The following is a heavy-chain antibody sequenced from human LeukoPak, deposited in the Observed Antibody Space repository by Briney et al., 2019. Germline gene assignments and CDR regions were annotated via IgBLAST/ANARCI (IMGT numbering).Heavy chain of an antibody. D-gene: IGHD6-19*01. CDR3: ARVAVAVNYFDY. V-gene: IGHV1-18*01. Sequence: GASVKVSCKASGYTLTSYGISWVRQAPGQGLEWMGWISAYNGNTNYAQKLQGRVTTTTDTSTSTAYMELRSLRSDDTAVYYCARVAVAVNYFDYWGQGTLVTVSS. J-gene: IGHJ4*02. CDR2: ISAYNGNT. CDR1: GYTLTSYG.